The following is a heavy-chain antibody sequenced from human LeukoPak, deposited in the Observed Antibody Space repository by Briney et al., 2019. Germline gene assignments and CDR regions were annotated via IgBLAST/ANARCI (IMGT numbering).Heavy chain of an antibody. D-gene: IGHD3-3*01. Sequence: SETLSLTCTVSGGSINSSSYYWGWIRQPPGKGLEWIGSIYYSGSTYYNPSLKSRVTISVDTSKNQFSLKLSSVTAADTAVYYCARGGYYDFWSGYYNPSYYFDYWGQGTLVTVSS. CDR1: GGSINSSSYY. J-gene: IGHJ4*02. CDR2: IYYSGST. V-gene: IGHV4-39*07. CDR3: ARGGYYDFWSGYYNPSYYFDY.